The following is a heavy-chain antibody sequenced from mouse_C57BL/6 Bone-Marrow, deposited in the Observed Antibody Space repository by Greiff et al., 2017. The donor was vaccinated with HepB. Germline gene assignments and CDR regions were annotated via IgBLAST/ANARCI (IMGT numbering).Heavy chain of an antibody. Sequence: VQLQQSGPELVKPGASVKIPCKASGYTFTDYNMDWVKQSHGKSLEWIGDINPNNGGTIYNQKFKGKATLTVDKSSSTAYMELRSLTSEDTAVYYCARLGDGYYYSFDYWGQGTTLTVSS. CDR2: INPNNGGT. J-gene: IGHJ2*01. CDR1: GYTFTDYN. D-gene: IGHD2-3*01. V-gene: IGHV1-18*01. CDR3: ARLGDGYYYSFDY.